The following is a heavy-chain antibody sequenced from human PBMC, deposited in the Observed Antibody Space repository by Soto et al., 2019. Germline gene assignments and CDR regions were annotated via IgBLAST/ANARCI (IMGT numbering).Heavy chain of an antibody. V-gene: IGHV3-11*05. D-gene: IGHD3-9*01. J-gene: IGHJ4*02. CDR2: ISSSSSDT. Sequence: QVQLVESGGCLVKHEGSLRISCAASGFPFSDYYMSWIRQAPGKGLEWVSSISSSSSDTNYAQSVKGRVTISRDNAKNSLHLQMNILRAEDTAVYYCARRRPTGYYKYWGQGPLVTVSA. CDR1: GFPFSDYY. CDR3: ARRRPTGYYKY.